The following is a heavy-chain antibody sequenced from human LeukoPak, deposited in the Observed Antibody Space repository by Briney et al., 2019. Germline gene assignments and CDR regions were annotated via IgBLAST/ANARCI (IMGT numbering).Heavy chain of an antibody. J-gene: IGHJ4*02. CDR2: ISYDGSNK. Sequence: GGSLRLSCTASGFTFGDYSMNWVRQAPGKGLEWVAVISYDGSNKYYADSVKGRFTISRDNSKNTLYLQMNSLRAEDTAVYYCARGDIVSSGWYFSYLLGPAFDYWGQGTLVTVSS. CDR1: GFTFGDYS. V-gene: IGHV3-30*04. D-gene: IGHD6-19*01. CDR3: ARGDIVSSGWYFSYLLGPAFDY.